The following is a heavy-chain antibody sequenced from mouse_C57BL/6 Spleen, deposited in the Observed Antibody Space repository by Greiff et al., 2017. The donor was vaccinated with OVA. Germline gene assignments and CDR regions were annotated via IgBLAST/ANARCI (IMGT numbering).Heavy chain of an antibody. CDR2: IDPEDGDT. V-gene: IGHV14-1*01. Sequence: EVQLQQSGAELVRPGASVKLSCTASGFNITDYYMHWVKQRPEQGLEWIGRIDPEDGDTEYAPKFQGKATMTADTSSNTAYLQLSSLTSEDTAVYYCTGYCYGSSSWYFDVWGTGTTVTVSS. CDR3: TGYCYGSSSWYFDV. D-gene: IGHD1-1*01. CDR1: GFNITDYY. J-gene: IGHJ1*03.